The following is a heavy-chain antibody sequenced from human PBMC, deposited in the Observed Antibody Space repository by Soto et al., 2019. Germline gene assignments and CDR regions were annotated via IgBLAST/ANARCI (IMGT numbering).Heavy chain of an antibody. D-gene: IGHD6-19*01. CDR1: GCSISSSNW. CDR2: IYHSGST. V-gene: IGHV4-4*02. CDR3: ARGYSSGWYYFDY. Sequence: SESLSLTCSVSGCSISSSNWWSWVRQPPGKGLEWIGEIYHSGSTNYNPSLKSRVTISVDKSKNQFSLKLSSVTAADTAVYYCARGYSSGWYYFDYWGQGTLVTVSS. J-gene: IGHJ4*02.